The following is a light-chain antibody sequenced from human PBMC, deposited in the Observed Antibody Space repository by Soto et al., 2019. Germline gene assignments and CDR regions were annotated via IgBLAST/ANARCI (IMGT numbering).Light chain of an antibody. CDR2: KAS. V-gene: IGKV1-5*03. CDR3: QQYNSYSRT. Sequence: DIQMTQSPSTLSASVGDRVTITCLASQSISSWLAWYQQKPGKAPKLLIYKASSLESGVPSRFSGSGSGTKFTLTISSLQPDDFASYYCQQYNSYSRTFGQGTKVEIK. CDR1: QSISSW. J-gene: IGKJ1*01.